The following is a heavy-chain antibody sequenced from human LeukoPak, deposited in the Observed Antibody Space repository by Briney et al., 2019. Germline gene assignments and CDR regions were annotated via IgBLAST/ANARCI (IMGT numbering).Heavy chain of an antibody. V-gene: IGHV3-74*01. D-gene: IGHD2-8*02. CDR3: TRVQAGRSGLMDV. Sequence: GGSLRLSCEASGFTFSRYWMHWVRQAPGKGLVWVSRINSDGSSTTYADSVTGRFTTSRDNAKNTLYLQMNSLRAEDTALYYCTRVQAGRSGLMDVWGRGTTVTVSS. CDR1: GFTFSRYW. CDR2: INSDGSST. J-gene: IGHJ6*02.